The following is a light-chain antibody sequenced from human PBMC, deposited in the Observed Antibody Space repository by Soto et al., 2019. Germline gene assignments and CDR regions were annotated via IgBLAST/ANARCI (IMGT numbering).Light chain of an antibody. Sequence: EIVLTQSPATLSLSPGERATLSCRASQSVSSYLAWYQQKPGQAPRLLIYDASNRATGIPARFSGSGSGTDFTLPISSREAEDVAVYYCQQRSNWPPFTFGQGTRLDIK. J-gene: IGKJ5*01. CDR1: QSVSSY. CDR2: DAS. CDR3: QQRSNWPPFT. V-gene: IGKV3-11*01.